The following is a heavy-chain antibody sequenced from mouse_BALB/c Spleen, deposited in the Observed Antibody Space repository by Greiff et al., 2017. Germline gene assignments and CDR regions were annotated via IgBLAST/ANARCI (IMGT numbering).Heavy chain of an antibody. Sequence: QVQLKESGPGLVAPSQSLSIACTVSGFSLTSYGVHWVRQPPGKGLEWLGVIWAGGSTNYNSALMSRLSISKDNSKSQVFLKMNSLQTDDTAMYYCARYGYDYAMDYWGQGTSVTVSS. V-gene: IGHV2-9*02. D-gene: IGHD2-2*01. CDR1: GFSLTSYG. CDR2: IWAGGST. J-gene: IGHJ4*01. CDR3: ARYGYDYAMDY.